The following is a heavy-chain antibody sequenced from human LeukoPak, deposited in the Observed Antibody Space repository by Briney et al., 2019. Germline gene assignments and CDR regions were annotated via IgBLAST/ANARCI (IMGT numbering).Heavy chain of an antibody. J-gene: IGHJ4*02. CDR2: IYCSGST. Sequence: PSETLSLTCTVSGGSISSSSYYWGWIRQPPGKGLEWIGSIYCSGSTYYNPSLKSRVTISVDTSKNQFSLKLSSVTAADTAVYYCARLSTIMVRADFDYWGQGTLVTVSS. CDR3: ARLSTIMVRADFDY. D-gene: IGHD3-10*01. CDR1: GGSISSSSYY. V-gene: IGHV4-39*01.